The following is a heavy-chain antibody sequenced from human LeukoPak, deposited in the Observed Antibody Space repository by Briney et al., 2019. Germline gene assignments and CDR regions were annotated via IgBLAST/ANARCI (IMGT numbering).Heavy chain of an antibody. Sequence: PGGSLRLSCAASGFTFSNFAMHWVRQTPGKGLEYFSSISRAGQSIYYADSVRGRFTISRDNSKNTLFLQMGSLRIDDMALYYCARGGTDSTDALDIWGPGTMVTVSS. V-gene: IGHV3-64*02. J-gene: IGHJ3*02. CDR2: ISRAGQSI. D-gene: IGHD5/OR15-5a*01. CDR3: ARGGTDSTDALDI. CDR1: GFTFSNFA.